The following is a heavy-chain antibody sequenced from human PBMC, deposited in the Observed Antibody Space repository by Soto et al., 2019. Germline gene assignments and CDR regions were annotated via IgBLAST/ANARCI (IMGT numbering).Heavy chain of an antibody. J-gene: IGHJ4*02. V-gene: IGHV5-10-1*01. D-gene: IGHD5-12*01. Sequence: GESLKISCKGSGYSFTSYLISWVRQLPGKGLEWMGRIDPSDSYTNYSPSFQGHVTISADKSISTAYLQWSSLKASDTAMYYCAILEGEMATMDYWGQGTLVTVSS. CDR1: GYSFTSYL. CDR2: IDPSDSYT. CDR3: AILEGEMATMDY.